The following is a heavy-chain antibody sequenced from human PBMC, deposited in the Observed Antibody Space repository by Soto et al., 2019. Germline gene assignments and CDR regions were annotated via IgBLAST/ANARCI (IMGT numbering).Heavy chain of an antibody. CDR3: AADSSSWYYYYGMDV. CDR2: IVVGSGNT. J-gene: IGHJ6*02. Sequence: QMQLVQSGPEVKKPGTSVKVSCKASGFTFTSSAVRWVRQARGQRLEWIGWIVVGSGNTNYAQKFQERVTITRDMSTSTAYMELSSLRSEDTAVYYCAADSSSWYYYYGMDVWGQGTTVTVSS. D-gene: IGHD6-13*01. V-gene: IGHV1-58*01. CDR1: GFTFTSSA.